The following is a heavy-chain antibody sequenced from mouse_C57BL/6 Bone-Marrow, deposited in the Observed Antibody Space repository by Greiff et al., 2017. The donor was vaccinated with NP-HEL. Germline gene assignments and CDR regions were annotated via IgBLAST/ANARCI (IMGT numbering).Heavy chain of an antibody. Sequence: QVQLQQPGAELVKPGASVKLSCKASGYTFTSYWMHWVKQRPGQGLEWIGMIHPNSGSTNYNEKFKSKATLTVDKSSSTAYMQLSSLTSEDSAVYDCARVDYYPAWFAYWGQGTLVTVSA. CDR1: GYTFTSYW. CDR3: ARVDYYPAWFAY. D-gene: IGHD1-1*01. V-gene: IGHV1-64*01. CDR2: IHPNSGST. J-gene: IGHJ3*01.